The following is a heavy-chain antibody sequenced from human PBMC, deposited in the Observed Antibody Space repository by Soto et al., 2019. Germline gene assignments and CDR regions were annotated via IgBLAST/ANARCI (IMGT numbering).Heavy chain of an antibody. J-gene: IGHJ4*02. CDR1: GYSFPTHW. CDR2: IYPGDSDT. CDR3: ARGATVRTTTGFFDY. D-gene: IGHD1-26*01. Sequence: HGESLKISCKGSGYSFPTHWIGWVRQMPGKGLEWMGIIYPGDSDTRYSPSFQGQVTISVDKSINTAYLQWSTLKASDTAMYYCARGATVRTTTGFFDYWGQGTLVTVSS. V-gene: IGHV5-51*01.